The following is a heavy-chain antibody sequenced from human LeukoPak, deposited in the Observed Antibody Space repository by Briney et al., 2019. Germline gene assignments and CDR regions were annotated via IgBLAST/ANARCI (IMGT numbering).Heavy chain of an antibody. Sequence: MTSETLSLTCTVSGGSISGYYWSWIRQPPGKGLEWIGYIYYSGSTNYNPSLKSRVTISVDTSKNQFSLKLSSVTAADTAVYYCARYDSRGGHFDYWGQGTLVTVSS. CDR3: ARYDSRGGHFDY. J-gene: IGHJ4*02. CDR1: GGSISGYY. V-gene: IGHV4-59*01. D-gene: IGHD3-22*01. CDR2: IYYSGST.